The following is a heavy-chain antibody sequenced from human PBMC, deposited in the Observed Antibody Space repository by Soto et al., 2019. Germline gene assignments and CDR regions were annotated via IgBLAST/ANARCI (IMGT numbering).Heavy chain of an antibody. V-gene: IGHV5-10-1*01. D-gene: IGHD6-6*01. CDR3: AREHSSSRSNWFDP. J-gene: IGHJ5*02. CDR2: IDPSDSYS. Sequence: GESLKISCKGSGYSFTSYWISWVRQMPWKGLEWMGRIDPSDSYSNYSPSFQGHVTISADKSISTAYLQWSSLKASDTAMYYCAREHSSSRSNWFDPWGQGTLVTVSS. CDR1: GYSFTSYW.